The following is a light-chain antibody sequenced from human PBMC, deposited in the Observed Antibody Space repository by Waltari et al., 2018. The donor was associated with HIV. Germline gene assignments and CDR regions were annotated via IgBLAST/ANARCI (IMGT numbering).Light chain of an antibody. Sequence: QSALTQPASVSGSPGQSITISCTGSSSDVGTYKHVSWSQQHPGKAPRLIIYEVSKRPSGVFNSYSASKSGRGASLTVSGLRAEDEVDYYCSSYAGSSTFVIFGGGTKLTVL. CDR2: EVS. V-gene: IGLV2-23*02. CDR1: SSDVGTYKH. CDR3: SSYAGSSTFVI. J-gene: IGLJ2*01.